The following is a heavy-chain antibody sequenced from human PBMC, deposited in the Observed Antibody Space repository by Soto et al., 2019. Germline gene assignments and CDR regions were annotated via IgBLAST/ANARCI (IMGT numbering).Heavy chain of an antibody. J-gene: IGHJ5*02. V-gene: IGHV5-51*01. CDR3: ARLSGSYYSYLAWSHP. CDR1: GYSFTSYW. D-gene: IGHD1-26*01. Sequence: GESLKISCKGSGYSFTSYWIGWVRQMPGKGLEWMGIIYPGDSDTRYSPSFQGQVTISADKSISTAYLQWSSLKASDTAMYYCARLSGSYYSYLAWSHPRCQALLVTVS. CDR2: IYPGDSDT.